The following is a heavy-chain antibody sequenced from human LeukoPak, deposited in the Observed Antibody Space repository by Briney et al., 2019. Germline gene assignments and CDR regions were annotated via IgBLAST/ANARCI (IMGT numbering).Heavy chain of an antibody. CDR1: GYTFTSYG. D-gene: IGHD3-10*01. J-gene: IGHJ4*02. Sequence: GASVKVSCKASGYTFTSYGISWVRQAPGQGLEWMGWINPYNGNTNYAQKFQGRVTMTRDTSISTAYMELSRLRSDDTAVYYCARADTRMHRITMVRGVFDYWGQGTLVTVSS. CDR3: ARADTRMHRITMVRGVFDY. CDR2: INPYNGNT. V-gene: IGHV1-18*01.